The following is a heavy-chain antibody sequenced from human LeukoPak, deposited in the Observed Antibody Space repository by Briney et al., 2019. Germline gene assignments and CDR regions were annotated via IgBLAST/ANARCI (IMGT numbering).Heavy chain of an antibody. CDR2: MNPNSGNT. CDR3: AGVEVGVVIMIRAPLGY. V-gene: IGHV1-8*03. D-gene: IGHD3-3*01. Sequence: ASVKVSCGASGYTFTSYDINWVRQATGQGLEWMGWMNPNSGNTGYAQKFQGRVTITRNTSISTAYMELCSLRSEDTAVYYCAGVEVGVVIMIRAPLGYWGQGTLVTVSS. J-gene: IGHJ4*02. CDR1: GYTFTSYD.